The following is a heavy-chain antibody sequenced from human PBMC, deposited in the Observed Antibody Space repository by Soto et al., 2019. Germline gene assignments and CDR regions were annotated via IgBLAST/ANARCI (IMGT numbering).Heavy chain of an antibody. CDR3: XRDGGIAARHYYGMDV. Sequence: EVQLVESGGGLVQPGGSLRLSCAASAFTFSGHYMVWVRQAPGKGLEWVGRSRNKANNYTTEYAASVKGRFTISRDDSKNSLYLQMNSLKTEDTAVYXCXRDGGIAARHYYGMDVWGQGTTVTVSS. D-gene: IGHD6-6*01. J-gene: IGHJ6*02. V-gene: IGHV3-72*01. CDR2: SRNKANNYTT. CDR1: AFTFSGHY.